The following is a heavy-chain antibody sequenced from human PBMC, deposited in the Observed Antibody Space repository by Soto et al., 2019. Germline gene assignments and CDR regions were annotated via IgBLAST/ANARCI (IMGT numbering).Heavy chain of an antibody. CDR3: AGGGSIVVATRRLMDV. Sequence: ASVKVSCKASGYTFTGYYMHWVRQAPGQGLEWMGWINPNSGGTNYAQKFQGWVTMTRDTSISTAYMELSRLRSDDTAVYYCAGGGSIVVATRRLMDVWGKGTTVTVSS. D-gene: IGHD3-22*01. V-gene: IGHV1-2*04. CDR1: GYTFTGYY. J-gene: IGHJ6*03. CDR2: INPNSGGT.